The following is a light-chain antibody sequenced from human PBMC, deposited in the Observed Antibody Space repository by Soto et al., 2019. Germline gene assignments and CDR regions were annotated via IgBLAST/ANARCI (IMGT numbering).Light chain of an antibody. CDR3: QQYNSYSIT. CDR2: KAS. V-gene: IGKV1-5*03. Sequence: DIQMTQSPSTLSASVGDRVTITCRASQSISSWLAWYQQKPGKAPKLLIYKASSLESGVPSRLSGSGSGTEFTLTISSLQPDDFATYYCQQYNSYSITFGQGTRLEIK. CDR1: QSISSW. J-gene: IGKJ5*01.